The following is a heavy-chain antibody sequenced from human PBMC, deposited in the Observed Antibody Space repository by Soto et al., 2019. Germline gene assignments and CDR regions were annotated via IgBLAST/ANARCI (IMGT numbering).Heavy chain of an antibody. Sequence: ASVKVSCKASGYTFTSYGISWVRQAPGQGLEWMGWISAYNGNTNYAQKLQGRVTMTTDTSTSTAYMELRSLRSDDTAVYYCAAANLLGYCFGGSCCEKAFDIWGQGTMVTVSS. CDR3: AAANLLGYCFGGSCCEKAFDI. J-gene: IGHJ3*02. D-gene: IGHD2-15*01. CDR2: ISAYNGNT. CDR1: GYTFTSYG. V-gene: IGHV1-18*01.